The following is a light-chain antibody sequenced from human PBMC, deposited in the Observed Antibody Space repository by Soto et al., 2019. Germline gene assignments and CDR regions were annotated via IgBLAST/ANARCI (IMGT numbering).Light chain of an antibody. V-gene: IGLV1-47*01. Sequence: QPVLTQPPSASGTPGQRVTISCSGSGSNVGTNYVYWYQSLPGAAPKLLLYNSDKRPSGVPDRFSGSKSGTSASLAISGLRSEDEADYYCAAWDDSVSVLVFGGGTKLTVL. CDR3: AAWDDSVSVLV. CDR1: GSNVGTNY. CDR2: NSD. J-gene: IGLJ3*02.